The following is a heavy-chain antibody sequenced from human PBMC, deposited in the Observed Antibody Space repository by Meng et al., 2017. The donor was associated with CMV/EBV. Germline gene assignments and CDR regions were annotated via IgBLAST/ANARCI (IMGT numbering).Heavy chain of an antibody. J-gene: IGHJ4*02. CDR3: ARDNAASYYDFWSGHYTSLDY. Sequence: YWMHWVRQAPGKGLVWVSRINSDGSSTSYADSVKGRFTISRDNAKNTLYLQMNSLRAEDTAVYYCARDNAASYYDFWSGHYTSLDYWGQGTLVTVSS. D-gene: IGHD3-3*01. CDR2: INSDGSST. V-gene: IGHV3-74*01. CDR1: YW.